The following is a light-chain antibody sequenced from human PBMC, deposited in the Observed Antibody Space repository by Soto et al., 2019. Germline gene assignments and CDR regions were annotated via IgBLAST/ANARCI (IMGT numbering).Light chain of an antibody. J-gene: IGKJ5*01. CDR3: QQLYSYSS. V-gene: IGKV1-9*01. CDR1: RDISRY. CDR2: AAS. Sequence: DIQLTQSPSFVSASVGERVTITCRASRDISRYLAWYQQKPGEAPKLLISAASTLQSGVPSRFSGSGSGTEFSLTVSCLLPEDFATYYCQQLYSYSSFGQGTRLENK.